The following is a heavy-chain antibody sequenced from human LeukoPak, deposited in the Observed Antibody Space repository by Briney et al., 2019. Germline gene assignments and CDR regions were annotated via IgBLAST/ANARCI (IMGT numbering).Heavy chain of an antibody. CDR3: AREYNSGDY. D-gene: IGHD1-14*01. CDR2: ISSNGGST. J-gene: IGHJ4*02. CDR1: GFTFSSYA. V-gene: IGHV3-64*01. Sequence: GGSLRLSCAASGFTFSSYAMHWVRQAPGKGLGYVSAISSNGGSTYYANSVKGRFTISRDNSKNTLYLQMGSLRAEDMAVYYCAREYNSGDYWGQGTLVTVSS.